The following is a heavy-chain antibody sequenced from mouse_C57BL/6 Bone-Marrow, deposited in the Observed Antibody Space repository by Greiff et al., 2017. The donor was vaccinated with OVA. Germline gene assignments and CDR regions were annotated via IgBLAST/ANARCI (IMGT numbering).Heavy chain of an antibody. CDR2: IYPRSGNT. D-gene: IGHD1-1*01. CDR3: AKFDSSYWYFDV. J-gene: IGHJ1*03. V-gene: IGHV1-81*01. Sequence: QVQLQRSGAELARPGASVKLSCKASGYTFTSYGISWVKQRTGQGLEWIGEIYPRSGNTYYNEKFKGKATLTADKSSSTAYMELRSLTSEDSAVYFCAKFDSSYWYFDVWGTGTTVTVSS. CDR1: GYTFTSYG.